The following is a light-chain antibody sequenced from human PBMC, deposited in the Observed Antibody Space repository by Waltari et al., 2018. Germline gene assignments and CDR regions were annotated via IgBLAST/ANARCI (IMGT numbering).Light chain of an antibody. V-gene: IGKV3-15*01. J-gene: IGKJ5*01. CDR1: EGISSN. CDR2: HES. Sequence: EIVMTQSPATLSVSPGERATLSCRASEGISSNLAGYQPKPGQAPRHLIFHESNRATGVPPRFSGSGSGTGFTLTISSLQSEDFAVYYCQQYNNWPPAFGQGTRLEIK. CDR3: QQYNNWPPA.